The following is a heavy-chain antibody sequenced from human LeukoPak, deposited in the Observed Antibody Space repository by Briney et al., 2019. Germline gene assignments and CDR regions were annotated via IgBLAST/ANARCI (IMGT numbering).Heavy chain of an antibody. Sequence: ASVKVSCKASGYTFTSYGISWVRQAPGQGLEWMGWISAYNGNTNYAQKLQGRVTTTTDTSTNTAYMELRSLRSDDTAVYYCARDLEDIVVVPAAISGYWGQGTLVTVSS. V-gene: IGHV1-18*01. D-gene: IGHD2-2*02. CDR2: ISAYNGNT. J-gene: IGHJ4*02. CDR1: GYTFTSYG. CDR3: ARDLEDIVVVPAAISGY.